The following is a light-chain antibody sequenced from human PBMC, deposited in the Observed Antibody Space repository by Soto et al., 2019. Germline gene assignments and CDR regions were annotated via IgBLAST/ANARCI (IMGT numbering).Light chain of an antibody. Sequence: DIQMTQTPSTLSASVGDRVTITCRASQSISSWLAWYQQKPGKAPKLLIYDASSLESGVPSRFSGSGSGTEFTLTICSLQPDDCATYYCQLYNSYSEAFGQGTKVDIK. CDR3: QLYNSYSEA. J-gene: IGKJ1*01. CDR2: DAS. CDR1: QSISSW. V-gene: IGKV1-5*01.